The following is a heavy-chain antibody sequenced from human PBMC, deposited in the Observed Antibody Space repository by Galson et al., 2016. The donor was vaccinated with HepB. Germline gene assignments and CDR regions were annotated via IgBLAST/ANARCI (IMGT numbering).Heavy chain of an antibody. V-gene: IGHV3-72*01. D-gene: IGHD6-25*01. CDR2: TRNKVNSYTT. CDR1: GFRFSEHY. Sequence: SLRLSCAASGFRFSEHYMDWVRQAPGKGLEWVGRTRNKVNSYTTEYAASVKGRFTISRDDSKNSLYLQMNSLTTEDTALYYCARPSGKYAGGFDIWGQGTMVTVSS. CDR3: ARPSGKYAGGFDI. J-gene: IGHJ3*02.